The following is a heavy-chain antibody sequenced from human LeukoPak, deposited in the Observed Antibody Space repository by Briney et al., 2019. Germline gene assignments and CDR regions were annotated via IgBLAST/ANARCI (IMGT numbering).Heavy chain of an antibody. V-gene: IGHV3-30*02. CDR3: AKDYLASVYSSGWYGSAFDY. CDR2: IRYDGSNK. CDR1: GFTFSSYG. D-gene: IGHD6-19*01. J-gene: IGHJ4*02. Sequence: PGGSLRLSCAASGFTFSSYGMHWVRQAPGKGLEWVAFIRYDGSNKYYADSVKGRFTISRDNSKNTLYLQMNSLRAEDTAVYYCAKDYLASVYSSGWYGSAFDYWGQGTLVTVSS.